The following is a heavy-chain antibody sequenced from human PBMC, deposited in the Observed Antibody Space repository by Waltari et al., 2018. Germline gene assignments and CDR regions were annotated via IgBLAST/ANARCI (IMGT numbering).Heavy chain of an antibody. J-gene: IGHJ5*02. Sequence: QLRLQESGPGLVKPSETLSLTCTVSGGSISSGGYYWGWIRQSPGKGLEWIGSIYYSGSTYYNPTLGSRVTISGDTSKNEFSLKLSSVTGADTAVYYCARHWKRSGYRFDPWGQGTLVTVSS. V-gene: IGHV4-39*01. CDR3: ARHWKRSGYRFDP. CDR2: IYYSGST. D-gene: IGHD5-12*01. CDR1: GGSISSGGYY.